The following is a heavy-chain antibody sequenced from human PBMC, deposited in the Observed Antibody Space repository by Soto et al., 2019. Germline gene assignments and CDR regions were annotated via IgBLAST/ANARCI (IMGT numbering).Heavy chain of an antibody. CDR3: ARDCPQSYGSGSAVAFDI. J-gene: IGHJ3*02. Sequence: QVQLVQSGAEVKKPGSSVKVSCKASGGTFSSYAISWVRQAPGQGLEWMGGIIPIFGTANYAQKFQGRVTITADESTSTAYMELSSLRSEDTAVYYCARDCPQSYGSGSAVAFDIWCQGTMFTVSS. V-gene: IGHV1-69*01. CDR2: IIPIFGTA. D-gene: IGHD3-10*01. CDR1: GGTFSSYA.